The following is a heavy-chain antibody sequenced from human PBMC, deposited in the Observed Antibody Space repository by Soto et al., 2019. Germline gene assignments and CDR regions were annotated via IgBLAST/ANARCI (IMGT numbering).Heavy chain of an antibody. Sequence: QVQLVQSGAEVKKPGSSVKVSCKASGGTFSSYAISWVRQAPGQGLEWMGGIIPIFGTANYAQKFQGRVTITADESTSKAYMELSSLRSEDTAVYYCASVLRGDYGGYYYYGMDVWGQGTTVTVSS. J-gene: IGHJ6*02. CDR3: ASVLRGDYGGYYYYGMDV. CDR1: GGTFSSYA. V-gene: IGHV1-69*12. D-gene: IGHD4-17*01. CDR2: IIPIFGTA.